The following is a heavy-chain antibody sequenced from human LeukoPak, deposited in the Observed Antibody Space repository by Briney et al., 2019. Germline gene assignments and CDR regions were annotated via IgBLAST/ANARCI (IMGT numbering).Heavy chain of an antibody. J-gene: IGHJ4*02. V-gene: IGHV1-69*01. CDR1: GGTFSSYA. CDR3: ARSRSRFLEWLSPVGY. CDR2: IIPIFGTA. D-gene: IGHD3-3*01. Sequence: ASVKVSCKASGGTFSSYAISWVRHAPGQGLEWMGGIIPIFGTANYAQKFQGRVTITADESTSTAYMELSSLRSEDTAVYYCARSRSRFLEWLSPVGYWGQGTLVTVSS.